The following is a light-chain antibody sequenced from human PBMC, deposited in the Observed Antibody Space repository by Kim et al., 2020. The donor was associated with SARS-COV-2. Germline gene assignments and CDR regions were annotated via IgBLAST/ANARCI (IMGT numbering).Light chain of an antibody. CDR3: QQYCRSPLS. V-gene: IGKV3-20*01. CDR2: GAS. J-gene: IGKJ4*01. CDR1: QSVSSSN. Sequence: ETVLTQTPGTLSLSPGERATLSCRASQSVSSSNLALQQQKPGQAPRLLIYGASSRATGIPDRFSGSGSGTDFTLTISRLEPEDFAVYYWQQYCRSPLSFGGGAKVEIK.